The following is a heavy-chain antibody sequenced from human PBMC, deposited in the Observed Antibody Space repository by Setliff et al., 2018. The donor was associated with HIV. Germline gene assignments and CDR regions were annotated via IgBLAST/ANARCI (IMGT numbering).Heavy chain of an antibody. CDR2: IYTSGRT. D-gene: IGHD4-17*01. J-gene: IGHJ5*02. CDR3: ARGGRSTVTQWAWFDP. CDR1: GGSISSYY. Sequence: SETLSLTCTVSGGSISSYYWSWIRQPPGKGLEWIGYIYTSGRTNYNPSLKSRVTISVDTSKNQFSLKLSSVTAADTAVYYCARGGRSTVTQWAWFDPWGQGTLVTVSS. V-gene: IGHV4-4*08.